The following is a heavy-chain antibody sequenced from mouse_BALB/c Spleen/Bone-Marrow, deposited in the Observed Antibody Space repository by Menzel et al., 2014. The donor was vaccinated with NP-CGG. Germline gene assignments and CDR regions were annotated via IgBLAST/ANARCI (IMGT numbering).Heavy chain of an antibody. Sequence: QVQLQQSGPQLVRPGASVKISCKASGYSISSYWMHWVKQRPGQGLEWIGMIDPPDSETRLNQKFKDKATLTVDKSSSTAYMQLNSPTSEDSAVYYCAPHYYGYAWFAYWGQGTLVTVSA. J-gene: IGHJ3*01. CDR1: GYSISSYW. CDR3: APHYYGYAWFAY. V-gene: IGHV1-74*01. D-gene: IGHD1-2*01. CDR2: IDPPDSET.